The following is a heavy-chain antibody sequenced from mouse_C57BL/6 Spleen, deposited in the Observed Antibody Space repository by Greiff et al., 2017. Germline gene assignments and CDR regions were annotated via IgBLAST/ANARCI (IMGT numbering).Heavy chain of an antibody. CDR2: INPSSGYT. CDR3: ARGSDGYFYYFDY. J-gene: IGHJ2*01. D-gene: IGHD2-3*01. Sequence: VQLQQSGAELAKPGASVKLSCKASGYTFTSYWMHWVKQRPGQGLEWIGYINPSSGYTKYNQKFKDKATLTADKSSSTAYMQLSSLTYEDSAVYYCARGSDGYFYYFDYWGPGTTLTVSS. CDR1: GYTFTSYW. V-gene: IGHV1-7*01.